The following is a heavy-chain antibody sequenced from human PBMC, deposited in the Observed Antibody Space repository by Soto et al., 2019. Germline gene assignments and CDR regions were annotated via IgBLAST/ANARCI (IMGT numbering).Heavy chain of an antibody. Sequence: EVQLVESGGGLVKPGGSLRLSCVASGLTFTNAWMSWVRQAPGKGLEWVGLIKSKPSGGTSDYAAPVKGRFIISRDDSTNTVYLQMNSLKIEDTAVYYCAKDIPFNGGSCYAYWGQGTLVTVSS. CDR3: AKDIPFNGGSCYAY. D-gene: IGHD2-15*01. CDR2: IKSKPSGGTS. V-gene: IGHV3-15*01. J-gene: IGHJ4*02. CDR1: GLTFTNAW.